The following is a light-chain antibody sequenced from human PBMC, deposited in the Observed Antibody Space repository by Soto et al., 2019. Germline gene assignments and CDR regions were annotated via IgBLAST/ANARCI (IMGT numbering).Light chain of an antibody. CDR1: QSVSSY. V-gene: IGKV3D-11*02. CDR2: DAS. CDR3: QQRSNWQVT. Sequence: EIVLTQSPATLALSPGERATLSCRASQSVSSYLAWYQQKPGQAPRLLIYDASNRATGIPARFSGSGPGTDFTLTISSLEPEDFAVYYCQQRSNWQVTFGQGTRLEN. J-gene: IGKJ5*01.